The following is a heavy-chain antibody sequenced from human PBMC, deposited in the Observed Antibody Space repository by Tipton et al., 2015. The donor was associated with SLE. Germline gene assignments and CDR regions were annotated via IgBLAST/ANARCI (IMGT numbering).Heavy chain of an antibody. CDR2: INHSGST. J-gene: IGHJ4*02. Sequence: LRLSCAVYGGSFSGYYWSWIRQPPGKGLEWIGEINHSGSTYYNPSLKSRVTISVDTSKNQFSLKLSSVTAADTAVYYCASWVTGTAAGTWDYWGQGTLVTVSS. CDR3: ASWVTGTAAGTWDY. V-gene: IGHV4-34*01. D-gene: IGHD6-13*01. CDR1: GGSFSGYY.